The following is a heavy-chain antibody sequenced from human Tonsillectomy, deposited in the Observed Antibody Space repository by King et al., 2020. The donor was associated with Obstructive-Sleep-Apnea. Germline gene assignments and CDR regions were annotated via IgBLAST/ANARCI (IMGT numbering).Heavy chain of an antibody. CDR1: GFTFSSYA. V-gene: IGHV3-30*04. J-gene: IGHJ5*02. CDR3: AREYYDFWSGYPTDWFDP. D-gene: IGHD3-3*01. Sequence: VQLVESGGGVVQPGRSLRLSCAASGFTFSSYAMDWVRQAPGKGREWVAVITYDGSNKYYSDSVKGRLTISRDNSKNTLYLQMNSLRAEDTAVYYCAREYYDFWSGYPTDWFDPWGQGTLVTVSS. CDR2: ITYDGSNK.